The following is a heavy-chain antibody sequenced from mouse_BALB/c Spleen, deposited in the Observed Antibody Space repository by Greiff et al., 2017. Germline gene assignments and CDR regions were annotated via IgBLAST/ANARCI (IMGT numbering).Heavy chain of an antibody. J-gene: IGHJ4*01. Sequence: EVQLQESGGDLVKPGGSLKLSCAASGFTFSSYGMSWVRQTPDKRLEWVATISSGGSYTYYPDSVKGRFTISRDNAKNTLYLQMSSLKSEDTAMYYCARQGGLYYAMDYWGQGTSVTVSS. CDR3: ARQGGLYYAMDY. D-gene: IGHD3-3*01. CDR1: GFTFSSYG. CDR2: ISSGGSYT. V-gene: IGHV5-6*01.